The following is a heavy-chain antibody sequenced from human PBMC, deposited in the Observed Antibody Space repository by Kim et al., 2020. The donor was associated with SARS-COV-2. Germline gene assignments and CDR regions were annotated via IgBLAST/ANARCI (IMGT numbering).Heavy chain of an antibody. J-gene: IGHJ3*02. V-gene: IGHV4-39*01. CDR3: VRFDHDASDI. Sequence: SETLSLTCTVSGVSISGSSDSWGWIRQSPGRGLEYIGSIHYSATYYIPSLKSRVIISIDTSKNQFSLKLTSVTAADTAISYCVRFDHDASDIWVQGTL. CDR2: IHYSAT. CDR1: GVSISGSSDS.